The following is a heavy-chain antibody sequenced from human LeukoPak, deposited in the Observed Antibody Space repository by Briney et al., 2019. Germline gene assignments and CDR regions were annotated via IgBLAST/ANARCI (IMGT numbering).Heavy chain of an antibody. V-gene: IGHV3-23*01. Sequence: PGGSLRLSCAASGFTFSTYALTWVRQAPGKGLEWVSTIGGSGDVTYYADSVKGRFTISRDNSKNTLYLQMNSLRAEDTAVYYCAKDGRGGDCTSASCTNWFGPWGQGTLVTVSS. CDR1: GFTFSTYA. CDR2: IGGSGDVT. D-gene: IGHD2-2*01. CDR3: AKDGRGGDCTSASCTNWFGP. J-gene: IGHJ5*02.